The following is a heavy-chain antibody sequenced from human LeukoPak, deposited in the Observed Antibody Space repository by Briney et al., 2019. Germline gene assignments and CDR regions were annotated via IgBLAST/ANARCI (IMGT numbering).Heavy chain of an antibody. CDR1: GGAIISYY. Sequence: PSETLSLTCSVSGGAIISYYWSWIRQPAGKGPEWIGRIYPTGNTDYNPSLKTRVTMSTDLSKNQFSLKLSSVTAADTAVYYCAKGSIAARPPYYYYYMDVWGKGTTVTVSS. V-gene: IGHV4-4*07. D-gene: IGHD6-6*01. CDR2: IYPTGNT. J-gene: IGHJ6*03. CDR3: AKGSIAARPPYYYYYMDV.